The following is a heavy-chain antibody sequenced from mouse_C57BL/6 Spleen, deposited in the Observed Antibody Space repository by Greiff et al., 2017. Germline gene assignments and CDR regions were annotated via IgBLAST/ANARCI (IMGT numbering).Heavy chain of an antibody. CDR2: ISYDGSN. D-gene: IGHD4-1*01. J-gene: IGHJ2*01. CDR1: GYSITSGYY. V-gene: IGHV3-6*01. Sequence: ESGPGLVKPSQSLSLTCSVTGYSITSGYYWNWIRQFPGNKLEWMGYISYDGSNNYNPSLKNRISITRDTSKNQFFLKLNSVTTEDTATYYCAREDWDYYFDYWGQGTTLTVSS. CDR3: AREDWDYYFDY.